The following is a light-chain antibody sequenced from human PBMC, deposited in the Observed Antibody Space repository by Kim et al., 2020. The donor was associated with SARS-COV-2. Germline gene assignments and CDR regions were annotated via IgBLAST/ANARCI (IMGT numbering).Light chain of an antibody. Sequence: EIVLTQSPGPLSLSPGERATFSCRASQSISSTYLAWYQQKLGQAPRLLIYGASSRATGIPDRFSGSGSGTDFTLTISRLEPEDFAVYYCQQYGSSPYTFGHGTKLEI. CDR3: QQYGSSPYT. V-gene: IGKV3-20*01. CDR2: GAS. CDR1: QSISSTY. J-gene: IGKJ2*01.